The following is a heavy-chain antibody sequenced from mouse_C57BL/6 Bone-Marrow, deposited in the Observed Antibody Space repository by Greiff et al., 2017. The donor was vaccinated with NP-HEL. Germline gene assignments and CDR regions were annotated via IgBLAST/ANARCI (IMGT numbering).Heavy chain of an antibody. Sequence: EVKVVESGPVLVKPGASVKMSCKASGYTFTDYYMNWVKQSHGKSLEWIGVINPYNGGTSYNQKFKGKATLTVDKSSSTAYMELNSLTSEDSAVYYCARFPFRYYAMDYWGQGTSVTVSS. V-gene: IGHV1-19*01. J-gene: IGHJ4*01. CDR1: GYTFTDYY. CDR2: INPYNGGT. CDR3: ARFPFRYYAMDY.